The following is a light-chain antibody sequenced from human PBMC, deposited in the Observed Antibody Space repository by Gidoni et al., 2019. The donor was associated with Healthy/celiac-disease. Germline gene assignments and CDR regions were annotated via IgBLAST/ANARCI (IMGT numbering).Light chain of an antibody. CDR2: AAS. CDR1: QSISSY. J-gene: IGKJ1*01. Sequence: DIQMTQSPPSLSASVGDRVTLTCRASQSISSYLNWYQQKPGKAPKLLIYAASSLQSGVPSRFSGSGSGTDFTLTISSLQPEDFATYYCQQSYSIGDTFGQGTKVEIK. CDR3: QQSYSIGDT. V-gene: IGKV1-39*01.